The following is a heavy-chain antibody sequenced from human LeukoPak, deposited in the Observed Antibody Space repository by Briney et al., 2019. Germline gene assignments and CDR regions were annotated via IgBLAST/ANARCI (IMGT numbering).Heavy chain of an antibody. D-gene: IGHD5-24*01. J-gene: IGHJ4*02. CDR2: NYYSVST. V-gene: IGHV4-39*01. CDR1: GGSISSSSYY. CDR3: ARQRWLQLGYFDY. Sequence: PSETLSLTCTVSGGSISSSSYYWGWIRQPPGKGLEWIGSNYYSVSTYYNPSLKSRVTISVDTSRNQFSLKLSSVTAADTAVYYCARQRWLQLGYFDYWGQGTLVTVSS.